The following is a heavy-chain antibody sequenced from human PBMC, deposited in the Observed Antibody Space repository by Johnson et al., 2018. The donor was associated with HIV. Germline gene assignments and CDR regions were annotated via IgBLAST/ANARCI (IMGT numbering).Heavy chain of an antibody. D-gene: IGHD1-1*01. CDR1: GFTFSSYG. Sequence: VQLVESGGGVVQPGGSLSLSCAASGFTFSSYGMHWVRQAPGKGLEWVSYISSTGGTISNADSVQRRFTISRNNSNNSRYLQLNSLRAEDTAVYFCATVWRNEGRHAFDVWGQGTMVTVSS. CDR3: ATVWRNEGRHAFDV. CDR2: ISSTGGTI. J-gene: IGHJ3*01. V-gene: IGHV3-48*04.